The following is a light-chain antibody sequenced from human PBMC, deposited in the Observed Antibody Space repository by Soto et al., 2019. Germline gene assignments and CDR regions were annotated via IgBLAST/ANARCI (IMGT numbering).Light chain of an antibody. V-gene: IGKV2-28*01. CDR1: QSLLHSNGYNF. CDR2: LGS. J-gene: IGKJ1*01. Sequence: EIVMTQSPLSLSVTPGEPASISCRSSQSLLHSNGYNFLDWYLQKPGQSPQLLIYLGSNRASGVPDRFSGSGSGTEFTLKISRVEAEDVGVYYCKQALQTWTFGQGTKVEIK. CDR3: KQALQTWT.